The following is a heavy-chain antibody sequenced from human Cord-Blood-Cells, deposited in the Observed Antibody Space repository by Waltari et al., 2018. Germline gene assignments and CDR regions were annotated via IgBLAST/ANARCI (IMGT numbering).Heavy chain of an antibody. Sequence: EVQLVESGGGVVQPGGSLRLSCAAAGFTLVDYALPWVRQAPGKGLEWVSLISGDGGSTYYADSVKGRFTISRDNSKNSLYLQMNSLRTEDTALYYCATPWGYGSGSYPIDYWGQGTLVTVSS. CDR2: ISGDGGST. D-gene: IGHD3-10*01. CDR3: ATPWGYGSGSYPIDY. V-gene: IGHV3-43*02. J-gene: IGHJ4*02. CDR1: GFTLVDYA.